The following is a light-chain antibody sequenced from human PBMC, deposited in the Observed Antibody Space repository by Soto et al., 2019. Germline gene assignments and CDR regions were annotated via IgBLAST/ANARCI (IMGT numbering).Light chain of an antibody. CDR1: QTICRW. V-gene: IGKV1-5*03. CDR3: QHYKSDSEA. J-gene: IGKJ1*01. Sequence: DIPRTRAPSRASGSVGDRVTIPFPGSQTICRWXARFQQKPGEAPKLLIDKASTLKRGGPSRLSGSGSGTEFTLPISSLQPDDFANYYCQHYKSDSEAFGQGTKVDIK. CDR2: KAS.